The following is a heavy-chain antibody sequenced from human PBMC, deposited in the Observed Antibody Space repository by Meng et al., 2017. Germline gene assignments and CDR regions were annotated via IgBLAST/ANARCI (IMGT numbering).Heavy chain of an antibody. CDR2: IYSGGST. CDR1: GFTVSSNY. V-gene: IGHV3-66*02. J-gene: IGHJ5*02. CDR3: ARGAPSTYYYGSGAWDWFDP. Sequence: GGSLRLSCAASGFTVSSNYMSWVRQAPGKGLEWVSVIYSGGSTYYADSVKGRFTISRDNSKNTLYLQMNSLRAEDTAVYYCARGAPSTYYYGSGAWDWFDPWGQGTRVT. D-gene: IGHD3-10*01.